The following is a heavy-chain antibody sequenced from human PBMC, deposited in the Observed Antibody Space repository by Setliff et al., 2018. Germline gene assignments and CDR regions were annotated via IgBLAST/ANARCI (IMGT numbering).Heavy chain of an antibody. V-gene: IGHV3-74*01. D-gene: IGHD7-27*01. CDR1: GFTFSSYW. CDR2: INNYGSST. CDR3: ARARGNWGPVDY. J-gene: IGHJ4*02. Sequence: HPVGSLRLSCAASGFTFSSYWMHWVRQAPGKGLVWVSRINNYGSSTSYADSVKGRFTISRDNAKNTLYLQMNSLRAEDTAVYYCARARGNWGPVDYWGQGTLVTVSS.